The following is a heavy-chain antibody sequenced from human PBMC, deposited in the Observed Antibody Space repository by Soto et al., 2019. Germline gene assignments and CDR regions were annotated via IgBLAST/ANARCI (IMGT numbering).Heavy chain of an antibody. CDR2: ISDSGGSP. Sequence: GGSLRLSCAASGFTFSSYTMAWVRQAPGKGLEWVSAISDSGGSPYYADSVKGRFTISRDNSRNTLYLQLNSLRAEDTAVYYCAQDHTSDYEGSGAYWGQGTLVTVSS. J-gene: IGHJ4*02. CDR3: AQDHTSDYEGSGAY. CDR1: GFTFSSYT. D-gene: IGHD5-12*01. V-gene: IGHV3-23*01.